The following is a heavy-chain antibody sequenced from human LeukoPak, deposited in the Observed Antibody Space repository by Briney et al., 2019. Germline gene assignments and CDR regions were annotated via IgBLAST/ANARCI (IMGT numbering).Heavy chain of an antibody. CDR1: GFTFSSYS. CDR2: ISFSSSYI. V-gene: IGHV3-21*01. Sequence: GGSLRLSCAASGFTFSSYSMDWVRQAPGKGLEWVSSISFSSSYIYYADSVRGRFTISRDNAKKSLFLQMNSLRAEDTAVYYCAELGITMIGGVWGKGTTVTISS. CDR3: AELGITMIGGV. J-gene: IGHJ6*04. D-gene: IGHD3-10*02.